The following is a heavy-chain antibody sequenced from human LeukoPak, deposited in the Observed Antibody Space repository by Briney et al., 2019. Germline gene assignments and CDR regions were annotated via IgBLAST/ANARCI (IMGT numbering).Heavy chain of an antibody. D-gene: IGHD1-26*01. V-gene: IGHV4-34*01. Sequence: SETLSLTCAVYGGSFSGYYWSWIRQPPGKGLEWIGEINHSGSTNYNPSLKSRVTISVDTSKNQFSLKLSSVTAADTAVYYCARSKWELYYYYYMDVWGKGTTVTVSS. CDR2: INHSGST. J-gene: IGHJ6*03. CDR1: GGSFSGYY. CDR3: ARSKWELYYYYYMDV.